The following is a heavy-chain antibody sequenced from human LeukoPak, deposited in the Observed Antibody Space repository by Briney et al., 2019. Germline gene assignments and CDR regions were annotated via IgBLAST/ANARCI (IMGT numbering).Heavy chain of an antibody. CDR2: IYHNGRT. V-gene: IGHV4-59*01. Sequence: SETLSLTCTVSVASFRNDYWSWVRQAPGKGLEWIGYIYHNGRTNYNPSLKSRITMSIDTSQKKFSLKVISVTAADTAVYYCARASEGIGYFDTWARGSLVTVSS. D-gene: IGHD3-9*01. J-gene: IGHJ5*02. CDR1: VASFRNDY. CDR3: ARASEGIGYFDT.